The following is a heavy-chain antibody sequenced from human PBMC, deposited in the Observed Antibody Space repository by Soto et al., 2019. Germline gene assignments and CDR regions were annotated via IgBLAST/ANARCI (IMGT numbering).Heavy chain of an antibody. CDR1: GFTFSSFA. D-gene: IGHD3-22*01. J-gene: IGHJ4*02. CDR2: ISYDGSNK. CDR3: ARAYDSSMNYFDY. Sequence: QVQLVESGGGVVQPGRSLRLSCAASGFTFSSFAIHWVRQAPGKGLEWASRISYDGSNKYYADSGKGRFTISRDNSKNTLYLQMNSLRAEDTAVYYCARAYDSSMNYFDYWGQGTLVTVSS. V-gene: IGHV3-30-3*01.